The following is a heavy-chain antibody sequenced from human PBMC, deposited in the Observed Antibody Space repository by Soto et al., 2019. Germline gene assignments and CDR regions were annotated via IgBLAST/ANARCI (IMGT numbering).Heavy chain of an antibody. CDR1: GFTFDDYA. CDR3: EKERLRFLEPNDAFEI. V-gene: IGHV3-9*01. D-gene: IGHD3-3*01. J-gene: IGHJ3*02. CDR2: ISWNSGSI. Sequence: GGSLRLSCAASGFTFDDYAMHWVRQAPGKGLEWVSGISWNSGSIGYADSVKGRFTISRDNAKNSLYLQMNSLRAEDTALYYCEKERLRFLEPNDAFEIWGQGTMVTVSS.